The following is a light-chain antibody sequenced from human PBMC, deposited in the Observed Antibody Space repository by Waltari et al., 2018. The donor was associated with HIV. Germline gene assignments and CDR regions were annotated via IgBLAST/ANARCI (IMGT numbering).Light chain of an antibody. V-gene: IGKV3-20*01. CDR2: GAS. CDR3: HQYGSSPRT. J-gene: IGKJ1*01. CDR1: KSLNSTY. Sequence: EIELTQSPGTLSLSPGERATIACRASKSLNSTYLAWYQQQPGQTPRLLIYGASSRAIGIPDRFSGSGSGTDFTLTISRLEPGDFAVYYCHQYGSSPRTFGQGTKVDIK.